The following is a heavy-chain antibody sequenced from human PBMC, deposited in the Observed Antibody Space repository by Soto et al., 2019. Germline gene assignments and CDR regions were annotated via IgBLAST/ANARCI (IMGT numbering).Heavy chain of an antibody. D-gene: IGHD3-10*01. Sequence: QTGGSLRLSCAASGFTFSSYGMHWVRQAPGKGLEWVAVIWYDGSNKYYADSVKGRFTISRDNSKNTLYLQMNSLRAEDTAVYYCARGVAIGELLSWFDPWGQGTLVTVSS. CDR3: ARGVAIGELLSWFDP. J-gene: IGHJ5*02. CDR2: IWYDGSNK. CDR1: GFTFSSYG. V-gene: IGHV3-33*01.